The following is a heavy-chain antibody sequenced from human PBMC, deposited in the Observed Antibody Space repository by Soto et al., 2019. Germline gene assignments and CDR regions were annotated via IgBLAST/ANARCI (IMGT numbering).Heavy chain of an antibody. CDR1: GGSISSSSYY. CDR3: AIGSSGWIYYYYYYGMDV. Sequence: SETLSLTCTVSGGSISSSSYYWGWIRQPPGKGLEWIGSIYYSGSTYYNPSLKSRVTISVDTSKNQFSLKLSSVTAADTAVYYCAIGSSGWIYYYYYYGMDVWGQGTTVTVSS. V-gene: IGHV4-39*01. J-gene: IGHJ6*02. CDR2: IYYSGST. D-gene: IGHD6-19*01.